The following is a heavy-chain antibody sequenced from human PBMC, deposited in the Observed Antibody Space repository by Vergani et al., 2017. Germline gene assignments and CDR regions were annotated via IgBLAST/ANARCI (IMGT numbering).Heavy chain of an antibody. V-gene: IGHV4-39*01. CDR3: ARHSTVEWLVKLGWIDP. D-gene: IGHD6-19*01. CDR1: GAPLRSSNYY. Sequence: QLQLQESGPGLVKPSATLSLTCSVSGAPLRSSNYYWGWIRQPPGKGLEWIASIYYSGSTYYNPSLKSRVTISVDTSKTQFSLKLSSVTAADTAVYFCARHSTVEWLVKLGWIDPWGQGILVTVSS. CDR2: IYYSGST. J-gene: IGHJ5*02.